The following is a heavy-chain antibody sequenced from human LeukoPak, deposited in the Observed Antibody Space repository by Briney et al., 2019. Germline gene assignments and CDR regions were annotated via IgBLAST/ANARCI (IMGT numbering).Heavy chain of an antibody. Sequence: PGRSLRISCAASGFTFSSYGKHWVRRAPGKGLEWVAVISYDGSNKYYADSVKGRFTISRDNSKNTLYLQMNSLRAEDTAVYYCAKELKDILTGSGYFDYWGQGTLVTVSS. V-gene: IGHV3-30*18. CDR2: ISYDGSNK. CDR1: GFTFSSYG. CDR3: AKELKDILTGSGYFDY. D-gene: IGHD3-9*01. J-gene: IGHJ4*02.